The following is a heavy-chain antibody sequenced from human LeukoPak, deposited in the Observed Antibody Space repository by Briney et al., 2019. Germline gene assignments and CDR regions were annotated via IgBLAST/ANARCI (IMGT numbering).Heavy chain of an antibody. CDR1: GGSISSSSYY. D-gene: IGHD5-24*01. CDR3: VRHISTNTGYFDS. Sequence: SETLSLTCTVSGGSISSSSYYWGWIRQPPGKGLEWIGSIYYSGRTYSNPSLTSRAAVFVDTSRDEFSLDLSFVTAADTAVYYCVRHISTNTGYFDSCGQGTLVSVSS. V-gene: IGHV4-39*01. CDR2: IYYSGRT. J-gene: IGHJ4*02.